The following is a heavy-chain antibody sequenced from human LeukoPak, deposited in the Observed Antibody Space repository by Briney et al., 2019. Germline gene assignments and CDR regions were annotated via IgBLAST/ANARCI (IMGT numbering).Heavy chain of an antibody. V-gene: IGHV1-69*06. Sequence: GASVKVSCKASGGTFSSYAISWVRQAPGQGLEWMGGIIPIFGTANYAQKFQGRVTITADKSTSTAYMELSSLRSGDTAVYYCARGSRIAVAGTDYWGQGTLVTVSS. CDR3: ARGSRIAVAGTDY. D-gene: IGHD6-19*01. CDR2: IIPIFGTA. J-gene: IGHJ4*02. CDR1: GGTFSSYA.